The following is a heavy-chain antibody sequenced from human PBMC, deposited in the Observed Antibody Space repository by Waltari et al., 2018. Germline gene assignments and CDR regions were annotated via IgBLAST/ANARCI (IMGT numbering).Heavy chain of an antibody. D-gene: IGHD3-16*01. V-gene: IGHV4-59*12. J-gene: IGHJ4*02. CDR1: GGSIRSSY. Sequence: QVQLQESGPGLVKPSETLSLNCTVSGGSIRSSYWSWIRQSPGKGLERIGWIHYTGSTNYNTYLKSRLTISLDTSNDQFSLKLSSVTAADTAMYYCARNLGFGGLIGPFEHWGQVTLVTVSS. CDR2: IHYTGST. CDR3: ARNLGFGGLIGPFEH.